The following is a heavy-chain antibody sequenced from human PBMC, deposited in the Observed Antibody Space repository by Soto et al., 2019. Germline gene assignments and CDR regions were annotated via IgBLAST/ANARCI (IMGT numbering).Heavy chain of an antibody. CDR1: GYTFTGYY. J-gene: IGHJ5*02. Sequence: GGPVKVSCKASGYTFTGYYMHWVRQAPGQGLEWMGWINPNSGGTNYAQKFQGRVTMTRDTSISTAYMELSRLRSDDTAVCYCARGRYCSSTSCYPARWFDPWGQGTLVTVSS. V-gene: IGHV1-2*02. D-gene: IGHD2-2*01. CDR3: ARGRYCSSTSCYPARWFDP. CDR2: INPNSGGT.